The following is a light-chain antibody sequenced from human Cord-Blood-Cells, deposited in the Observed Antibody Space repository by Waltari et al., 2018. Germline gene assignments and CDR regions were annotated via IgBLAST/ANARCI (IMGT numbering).Light chain of an antibody. V-gene: IGKV3-20*01. CDR2: GAS. CDR1: QSVSSSY. J-gene: IGKJ1*01. Sequence: ASQSVSSSYLAWYQQKPGQAPRLLIYGASSRATGIPDRFSGSGSGTDFTLTISRLEPEDFAVYYCQQYGSSPLTFGQGTKVEIK. CDR3: QQYGSSPLT.